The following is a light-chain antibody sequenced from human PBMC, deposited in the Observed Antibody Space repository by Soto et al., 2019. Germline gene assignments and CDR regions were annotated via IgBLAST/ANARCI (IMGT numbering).Light chain of an antibody. V-gene: IGKV3-11*01. CDR2: DAS. CDR1: QSVSSH. CDR3: QQRSDWPPT. J-gene: IGKJ4*01. Sequence: EIVLTQSPATLSLSPGERATLSCRASQSVSSHLFWYQQKAGQVPRLLIYDASNRVTGIPARFGGSGSGTDFTRTISGLEPEDFAVYYCQQRSDWPPTFGGGTKVEIK.